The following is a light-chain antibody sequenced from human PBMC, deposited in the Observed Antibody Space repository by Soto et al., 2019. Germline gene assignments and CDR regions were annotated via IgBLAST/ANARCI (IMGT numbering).Light chain of an antibody. Sequence: EIVMTQSPATLSVSPGERATLSCRASQTGSNSYLAWYQHKSGQAPRLLIYGVYTRASGIPDRFSGSGSGTEFTLTITRLEPEDSAVYFCQHYGYSQWTFGQGTKVDIK. CDR3: QHYGYSQWT. J-gene: IGKJ1*01. V-gene: IGKV3-20*01. CDR2: GVY. CDR1: QTGSNSY.